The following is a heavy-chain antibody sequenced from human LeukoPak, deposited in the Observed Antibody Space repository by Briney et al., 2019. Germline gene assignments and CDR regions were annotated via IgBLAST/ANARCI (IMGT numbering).Heavy chain of an antibody. V-gene: IGHV4-34*01. Sequence: SETLSLTCAVYGGSFSGYYWSWIRQPPGKGLEWIGEINHSGSTYYNPSLKSRVTISVDTSKNQFSLKLSSVTAADTAVYYCAREFSTGTDYYYYMDVWGKGTTVTVSS. CDR3: AREFSTGTDYYYYMDV. D-gene: IGHD1-1*01. J-gene: IGHJ6*03. CDR1: GGSFSGYY. CDR2: INHSGST.